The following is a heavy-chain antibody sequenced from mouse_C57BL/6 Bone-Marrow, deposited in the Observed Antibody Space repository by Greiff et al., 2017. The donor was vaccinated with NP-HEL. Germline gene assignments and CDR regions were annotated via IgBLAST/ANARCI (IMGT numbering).Heavy chain of an antibody. CDR2: IWSGGST. CDR3: AREGITSHWYFDV. J-gene: IGHJ1*03. CDR1: GFSLTSYG. Sequence: VKLVESGPGLVQPSQSLSITCTVSGFSLTSYGVHWVRQSPGKGLEWLGVIWSGGSTDYNAAFISRLSISKDNSKIQVFFKMNSLQADDTAIYYCAREGITSHWYFDVWGTGTTVTVSS. V-gene: IGHV2-2*01. D-gene: IGHD2-4*01.